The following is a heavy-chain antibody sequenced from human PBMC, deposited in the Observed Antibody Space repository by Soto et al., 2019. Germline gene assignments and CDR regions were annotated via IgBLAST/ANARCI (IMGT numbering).Heavy chain of an antibody. Sequence: LRLSCNCSGFSFIEHAMTWVRQAPGKGLEWVGFIRNTPYGGTTDYAASVRGRFTISRDDSESIAYLQMNSLKTEDSGVYYCSRGSFGYYGPWGPGTLVTVSS. CDR1: GFSFIEHA. CDR2: IRNTPYGGTT. V-gene: IGHV3-49*04. J-gene: IGHJ5*02. D-gene: IGHD2-2*03. CDR3: SRGSFGYYGP.